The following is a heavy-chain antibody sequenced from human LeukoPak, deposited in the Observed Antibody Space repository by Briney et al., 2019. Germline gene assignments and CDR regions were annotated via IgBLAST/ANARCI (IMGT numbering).Heavy chain of an antibody. J-gene: IGHJ4*02. CDR3: ARGVYSNHFDY. Sequence: GGSLRLSCAASGFTFSDYYMNWIRQAPGKGLEWVSHISSSGSTIYYADSVKGRFTISRNNAKNSLYLQMNSLRAEDTAVYYCARGVYSNHFDYWGQGTLVTVSS. D-gene: IGHD4-11*01. CDR2: ISSSGSTI. V-gene: IGHV3-11*01. CDR1: GFTFSDYY.